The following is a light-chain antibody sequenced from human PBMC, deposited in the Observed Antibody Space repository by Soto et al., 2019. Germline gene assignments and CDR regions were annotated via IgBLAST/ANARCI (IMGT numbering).Light chain of an antibody. CDR1: SSDVGGYNY. J-gene: IGLJ2*01. CDR3: SSYAGRKNVV. V-gene: IGLV2-8*01. Sequence: QSALTQPPSASGSPGQSVTISCTGTSSDVGGYNYVSWYQQHPGKAPKLMIYGVNKRPSGVPDRFSGSKSGNTASLTVSGLQAEDEADYHCSSYAGRKNVVFGGGTKLTVL. CDR2: GVN.